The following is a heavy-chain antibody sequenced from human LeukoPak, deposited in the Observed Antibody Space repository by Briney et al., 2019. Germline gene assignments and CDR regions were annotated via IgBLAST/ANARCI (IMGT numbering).Heavy chain of an antibody. CDR3: ARAMITSTTSPEH. CDR1: GFPLSGYW. V-gene: IGHV3-74*03. D-gene: IGHD3-16*01. Sequence: SGGSLRLSCAASGFPLSGYWMHWVRQGPGKGLVWVSRINSDGRSTAYADSVKGRFTISRDNAKNTLYLQMDSLRAEDTAVYYCARAMITSTTSPEHWGQGTLVTVSS. CDR2: INSDGRST. J-gene: IGHJ1*01.